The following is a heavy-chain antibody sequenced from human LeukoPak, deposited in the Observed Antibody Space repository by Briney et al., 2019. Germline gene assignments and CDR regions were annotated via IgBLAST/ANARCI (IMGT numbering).Heavy chain of an antibody. J-gene: IGHJ4*02. Sequence: PSETLSLTCTVSGGSLSTYFWTWIRQPAGKGLEWIGRIYASGGTTHTPSLKSRVTISIDTSKNQFSLKLSSVTAADTAVYYCAKYSSGWLIDSWGQGTLVTVSS. CDR1: GGSLSTYF. CDR2: IYASGGT. CDR3: AKYSSGWLIDS. D-gene: IGHD6-19*01. V-gene: IGHV4-4*07.